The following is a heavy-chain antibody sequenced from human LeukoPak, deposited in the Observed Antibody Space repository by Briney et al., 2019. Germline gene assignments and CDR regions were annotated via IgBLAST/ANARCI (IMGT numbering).Heavy chain of an antibody. Sequence: SETLSLTCIVSGGSISSHYWSWIRQPPGKGLEYIGYIYYSGSTNYNPSLKSRVTISLDTSKNQFSLKLSSVTAADTAVYYCARLKGYCSGGSCYQELDYWGQGTLVTVSS. CDR3: ARLKGYCSGGSCYQELDY. CDR2: IYYSGST. V-gene: IGHV4-59*08. J-gene: IGHJ4*02. CDR1: GGSISSHY. D-gene: IGHD2-15*01.